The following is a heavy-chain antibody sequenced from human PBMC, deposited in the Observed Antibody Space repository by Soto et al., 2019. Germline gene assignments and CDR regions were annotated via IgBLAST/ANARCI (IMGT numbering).Heavy chain of an antibody. V-gene: IGHV1-18*01. CDR3: ARETKSSKVTTQNRYSSWGMDV. J-gene: IGHJ6*04. Sequence: GASVKVSCKASRYTFTSYSISALRQAPRPGLEWMGWISAYNGNTNYAQKLQGRVTMTTDTSTSTAYMEMRSLRSDDTAVYYCARETKSSKVTTQNRYSSWGMDVWCKGTTVTVSS. CDR2: ISAYNGNT. D-gene: IGHD4-4*01. CDR1: RYTFTSYS.